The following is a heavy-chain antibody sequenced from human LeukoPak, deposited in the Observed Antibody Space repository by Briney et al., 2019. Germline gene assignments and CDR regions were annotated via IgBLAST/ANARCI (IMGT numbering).Heavy chain of an antibody. CDR3: ARDRAAAAGFTGYFQH. J-gene: IGHJ1*01. Sequence: SQTLSLTCTIFGGSISSDSYYWSWIRQPAGKGLEWIGHIYTSGSTNYNPSLKSRLTISVDTSKNQFSLKLSSVTAADTAVYYCARDRAAAAGFTGYFQHWGQGTLVTVSS. CDR2: IYTSGST. CDR1: GGSISSDSYY. D-gene: IGHD6-13*01. V-gene: IGHV4-61*09.